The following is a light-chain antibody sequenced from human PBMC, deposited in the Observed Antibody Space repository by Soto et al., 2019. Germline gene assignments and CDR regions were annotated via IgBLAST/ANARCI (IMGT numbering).Light chain of an antibody. CDR3: GTWDSRLTAVI. J-gene: IGLJ2*01. Sequence: QSVLTQPPSVSAAPGQKVTISCSGTDSNIGNHYVTWYQQVPGTAPKVLIYDDNKRPSGIPGRFSSSKSGTSATLAITGLQTGDEADYYCGTWDSRLTAVIFGGGTKVTVL. V-gene: IGLV1-51*01. CDR2: DDN. CDR1: DSNIGNHY.